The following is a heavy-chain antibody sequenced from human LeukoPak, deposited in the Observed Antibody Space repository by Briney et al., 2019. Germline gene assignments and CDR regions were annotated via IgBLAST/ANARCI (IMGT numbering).Heavy chain of an antibody. V-gene: IGHV3-23*01. CDR2: ISGSGGST. CDR1: GFTFSSHG. J-gene: IGHJ5*02. D-gene: IGHD6-13*01. Sequence: GGSLRLSCAASGFTFSSHGMNWVRQAPGKGLEWVSAISGSGGSTYYADSVKGRFTISRDNSKNTLYLQMNSLRAEDTAVYYCAKDQKEQLVPSWFDPWGQGTLVTVSS. CDR3: AKDQKEQLVPSWFDP.